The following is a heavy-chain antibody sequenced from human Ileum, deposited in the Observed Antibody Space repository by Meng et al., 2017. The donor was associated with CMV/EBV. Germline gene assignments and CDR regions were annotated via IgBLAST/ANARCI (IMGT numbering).Heavy chain of an antibody. J-gene: IGHJ5*02. Sequence: QVQLQGSGLGLVKPSEALSLTCTVSCASLNDYYWSWIRQPAGKGLEWIGRIFATGTTNYNPSLKRRVTMSVDTSKNQFSLKLTSVTAADTAVYFCARDRFDPWGQGALVTVSS. CDR1: CASLNDYY. CDR2: IFATGTT. V-gene: IGHV4-4*07. CDR3: ARDRFDP.